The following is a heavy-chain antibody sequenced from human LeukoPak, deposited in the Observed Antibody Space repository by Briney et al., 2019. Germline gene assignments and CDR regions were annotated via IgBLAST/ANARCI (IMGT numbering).Heavy chain of an antibody. CDR1: GFISSSSG. Sequence: PGGSLRLSCAASGFISSSSGIHGARHTPPKGLEWGGIRWYDASNKYFADAVKGRFTTSRDNAKNTVYLQMNSLRVEDTAVYYCARDQGTSGGWPAVGRMGYFDYWGQGTLVTVSS. V-gene: IGHV3-33*01. D-gene: IGHD6-19*01. J-gene: IGHJ4*02. CDR3: ARDQGTSGGWPAVGRMGYFDY. CDR2: RWYDASNK.